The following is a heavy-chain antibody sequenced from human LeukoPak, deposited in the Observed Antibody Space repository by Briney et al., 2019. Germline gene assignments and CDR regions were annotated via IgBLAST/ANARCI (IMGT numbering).Heavy chain of an antibody. V-gene: IGHV3-30*02. CDR1: DVTICSHG. D-gene: IGHD1-26*01. Sequence: HPGGSLRLSCAEADVTICSHGMHWGRQAPGKGLEWVAFIHYDGSIKYFADSVRGRFTISRDNSKNTLYLQMNSLRPDDTAVYYCANSYMEGSNYVDYCGQGPLVTVSS. CDR2: IHYDGSIK. J-gene: IGHJ4*02. CDR3: ANSYMEGSNYVDY.